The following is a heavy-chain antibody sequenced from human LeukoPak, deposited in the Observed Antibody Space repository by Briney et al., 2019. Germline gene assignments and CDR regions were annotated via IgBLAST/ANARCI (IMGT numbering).Heavy chain of an antibody. V-gene: IGHV3-53*01. D-gene: IGHD3-16*01. CDR1: GFTVSSNY. CDR2: IYSGGST. CDR3: VTRLA. J-gene: IGHJ5*02. Sequence: GGSLRLSCAASGFTVSSNYMSWVRQAPGEGLDWVSMIYSGGSTNYADSVKGRFTISRDSSKNTLYLQMNSLRAEDTAVYYCVTRLAWGQGTLVTVSS.